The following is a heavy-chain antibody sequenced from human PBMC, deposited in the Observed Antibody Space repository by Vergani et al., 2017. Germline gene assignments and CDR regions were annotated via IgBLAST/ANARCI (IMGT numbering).Heavy chain of an antibody. V-gene: IGHV3-21*01. D-gene: IGHD3-10*01. CDR1: GFSFSTYG. CDR3: ARDRGSGSSKLYYYGMDV. CDR2: INSGGSQI. J-gene: IGHJ6*02. Sequence: EVQLVESGGCLVKSGGSLRLSCAASGFSFSTYGVNWVRQAPGKGLEWVASINSGGSQIYYADSVKGRFTISRDNAKNSLYLQMSSLRAEDTAVYYCARDRGSGSSKLYYYGMDVWGQGTTVTVSS.